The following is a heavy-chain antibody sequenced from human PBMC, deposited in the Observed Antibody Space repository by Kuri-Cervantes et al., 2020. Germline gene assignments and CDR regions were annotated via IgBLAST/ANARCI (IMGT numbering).Heavy chain of an antibody. Sequence: GESLKISCAASGFTFSSYGMHWVRQAPGKGLEWVAVIWYDGSNKYYADSVKGRFTISRDNAKNSLYLQMNSLRAEDTAVYYCARGGYALAVCDYWGQGTLVTVSS. CDR1: GFTFSSYG. D-gene: IGHD3-16*01. J-gene: IGHJ4*02. V-gene: IGHV3-33*01. CDR3: ARGGYALAVCDY. CDR2: IWYDGSNK.